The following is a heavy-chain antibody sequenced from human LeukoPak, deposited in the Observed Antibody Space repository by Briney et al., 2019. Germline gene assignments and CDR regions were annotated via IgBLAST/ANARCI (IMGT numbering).Heavy chain of an antibody. CDR2: IYTSGST. CDR1: GGSISSYC. CDR3: ARVGSGSYFGAFDI. Sequence: PSETLSLTCTVSGGSISSYCWSWIRQPAGKGLEWIGRIYTSGSTNYNPSLKSRVTMSVDTSKNQFSLKLSSVTAADTAVYYCARVGSGSYFGAFDIWGQGTMVTVSS. D-gene: IGHD1-26*01. V-gene: IGHV4-4*07. J-gene: IGHJ3*02.